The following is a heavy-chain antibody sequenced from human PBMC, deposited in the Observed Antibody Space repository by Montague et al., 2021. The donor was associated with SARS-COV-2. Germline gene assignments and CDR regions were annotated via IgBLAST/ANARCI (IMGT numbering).Heavy chain of an antibody. V-gene: IGHV4-39*07. CDR2: IYYSGSS. CDR1: GDSISHSSFY. CDR3: ARSSILGAHRFDY. J-gene: IGHJ4*02. Sequence: SETLSLTCSVSGDSISHSSFYWGWIRQPPGKGLEWIGRIYYSGSSSYNPSLKSRVTISIDTSKNQFSLRLSSVTAADTAVYYCARSSILGAHRFDYWGQGTLVTVSS. D-gene: IGHD3-16*01.